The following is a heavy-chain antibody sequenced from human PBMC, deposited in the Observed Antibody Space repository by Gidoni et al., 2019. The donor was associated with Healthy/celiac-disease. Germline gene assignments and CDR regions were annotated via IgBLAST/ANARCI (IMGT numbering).Heavy chain of an antibody. V-gene: IGHV4-39*07. CDR1: GGSISSSSYY. J-gene: IGHJ4*02. D-gene: IGHD6-19*01. Sequence: QLQLQESGPGLVTPSETLSLTCTVSGGSISSSSYYWGWIRQPPGKGLEWIGSIYYSGSTYYNPSLKSRATISVDTSKNQFSLKLSSVTAADTAVYYCARDRGQWLGGVGYWGQGTLVTVSS. CDR2: IYYSGST. CDR3: ARDRGQWLGGVGY.